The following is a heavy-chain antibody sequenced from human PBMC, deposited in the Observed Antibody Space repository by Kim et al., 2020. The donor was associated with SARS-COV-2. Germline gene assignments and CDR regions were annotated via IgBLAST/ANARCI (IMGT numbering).Heavy chain of an antibody. CDR1: GFTFGEHG. J-gene: IGHJ6*03. CDR3: ARAFSSRSFTGGTSSFYYYNYMVV. CDR2: MSYDGYEQ. Sequence: GGSLRLSCAASGFTFGEHGMHWVRQAPGKGLEWVALMSYDGYEQSYADSVRGRFTISRDKSDNTLYLQMNGLRPEDSAVYYCARAFSSRSFTGGTSSFYYYNYMVVWGNGTSVTVSS. D-gene: IGHD2-8*02. V-gene: IGHV3-30*03.